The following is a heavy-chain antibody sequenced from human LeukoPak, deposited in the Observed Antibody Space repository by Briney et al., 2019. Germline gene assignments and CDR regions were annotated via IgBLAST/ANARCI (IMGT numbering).Heavy chain of an antibody. CDR3: ARHGRGNYYDSSGYYGPVVY. V-gene: IGHV5-51*01. CDR1: GYSFTSYW. J-gene: IGHJ4*02. D-gene: IGHD3-22*01. Sequence: GESLKISCKGSGYSFTSYWIGWVRQMPGKGLEWMGIIYPGDSDTRYSPSFQGQVTISADNSISTAYLQWSSLKASDTAMYYCARHGRGNYYDSSGYYGPVVYWGQGTLVTVSS. CDR2: IYPGDSDT.